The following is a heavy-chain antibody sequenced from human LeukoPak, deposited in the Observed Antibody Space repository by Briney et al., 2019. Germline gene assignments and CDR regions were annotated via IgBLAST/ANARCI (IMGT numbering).Heavy chain of an antibody. V-gene: IGHV3-7*01. D-gene: IGHD4-17*01. CDR2: IKRDGTEK. CDR3: ARGPNTDYGRRYYYYMDV. J-gene: IGHJ6*03. Sequence: HPGGSLRLSCAASGLSFRSYSMSWVRQAPGKGLGWVANIKRDGTEKYYVGSVEGRFTISRDNAKNSLYLQMNSLRAEDTAVYYCARGPNTDYGRRYYYYMDVWGKGTTVTVSS. CDR1: GLSFRSYS.